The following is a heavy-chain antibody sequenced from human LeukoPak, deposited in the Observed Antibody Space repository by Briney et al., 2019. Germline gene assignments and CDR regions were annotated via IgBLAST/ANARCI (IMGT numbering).Heavy chain of an antibody. CDR1: GGSFSGYY. CDR3: ARRRGWYWDYYYYGMDV. D-gene: IGHD6-19*01. CDR2: INHSGST. J-gene: IGHJ6*02. Sequence: SETLSLTCAVYGGSFSGYYWSWIRQPPGKGLEWIGEINHSGSTNYNPSLKSRVTISVDTSKNQFSLKLSSVTAADTAVYYCARRRGWYWDYYYYGMDVWGQGTTVTVSS. V-gene: IGHV4-34*01.